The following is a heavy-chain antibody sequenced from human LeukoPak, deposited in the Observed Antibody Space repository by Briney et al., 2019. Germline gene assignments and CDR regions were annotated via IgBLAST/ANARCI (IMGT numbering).Heavy chain of an antibody. D-gene: IGHD4-17*01. CDR3: ARGGTRGDYGDFLDY. Sequence: GASVKVSCKASGYTFTSYDINWVRQATGQGLERMGWMNPNSGNTGYAQKFQGRVTITRNTSISTAYMELSSLRSEDTAVYYCARGGTRGDYGDFLDYWGQGTLVTVSS. CDR1: GYTFTSYD. CDR2: MNPNSGNT. J-gene: IGHJ4*02. V-gene: IGHV1-8*03.